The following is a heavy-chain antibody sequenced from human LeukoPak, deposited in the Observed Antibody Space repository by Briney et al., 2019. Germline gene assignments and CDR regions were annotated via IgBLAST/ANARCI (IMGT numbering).Heavy chain of an antibody. J-gene: IGHJ5*02. CDR2: ISGSGDTT. D-gene: IGHD3-10*02. V-gene: IGHV3-23*01. CDR1: GFPFTNYA. Sequence: GGSLRLSCAASGFPFTNYAMSWVRQAPGKGLECVSVISGSGDTTYYADSVKGRFTISRENAKNSLYLQMNSLRAGDTAVYYCARGSTMSGWFDPWGQGTLVTVSS. CDR3: ARGSTMSGWFDP.